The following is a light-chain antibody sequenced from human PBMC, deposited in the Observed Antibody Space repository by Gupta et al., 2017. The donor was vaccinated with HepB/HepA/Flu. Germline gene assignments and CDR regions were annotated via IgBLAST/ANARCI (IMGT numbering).Light chain of an antibody. J-gene: IGKJ4*01. V-gene: IGKV1-39*01. CDR3: QQSYRTPLT. Sequence: DSQMTQSPSSLSASVGDRVTITCRASQSISSYLNWYQQKPGKAPKLLIYAASSLQSGVPSRFSGSGSGTDFTLTISSPQPEAFSTYYRQQSYRTPLTFGGGTKVEIK. CDR1: QSISSY. CDR2: AAS.